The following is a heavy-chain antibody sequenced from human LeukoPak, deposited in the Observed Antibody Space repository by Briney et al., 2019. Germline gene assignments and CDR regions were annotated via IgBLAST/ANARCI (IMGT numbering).Heavy chain of an antibody. CDR1: GFSFISFG. D-gene: IGHD4-17*01. V-gene: IGHV3-30*18. Sequence: GGSLRLSCAASGFSFISFGMHWVRQAPGKGLEWVGVISDDGRRKDYADSVKGRFTISRDNSKDTLYLQMNSLRAEDTAVYYCAKRPSDYGDYVSYFDYWGQGTLVTVSS. CDR3: AKRPSDYGDYVSYFDY. CDR2: ISDDGRRK. J-gene: IGHJ4*02.